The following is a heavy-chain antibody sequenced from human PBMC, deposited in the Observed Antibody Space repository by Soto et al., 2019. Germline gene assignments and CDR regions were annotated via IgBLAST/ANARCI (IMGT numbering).Heavy chain of an antibody. CDR1: GFTFRSFA. J-gene: IGHJ5*02. CDR2: ISGSGDNT. CDR3: ETVGTTVTTINRFDP. V-gene: IGHV3-23*01. Sequence: PGGSLRLSCAASGFTFRSFAMSWVRQAPGKGLEWVSGISGSGDNTYYADSVKGRFTISRDNSKNTLFLQMNSLRAEDTALYYCETVGTTVTTINRFDPWGQGTLVTVYS. D-gene: IGHD4-17*01.